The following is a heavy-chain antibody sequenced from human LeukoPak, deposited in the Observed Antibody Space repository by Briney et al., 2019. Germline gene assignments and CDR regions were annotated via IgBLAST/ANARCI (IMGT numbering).Heavy chain of an antibody. CDR1: GFTFGDYA. CDR2: IRSKAYGGTT. J-gene: IGHJ6*03. V-gene: IGHV3-49*04. D-gene: IGHD5-12*01. Sequence: PGGSLRLSCTASGFTFGDYAMSWVRQAPGKGLEWVGFIRSKAYGGTTEYAASVKGRFTISRDDSKSIAYLQMNSLKTEDTAVYYCTSGYDSIHYYYMDVWGKGTTVTISS. CDR3: TSGYDSIHYYYMDV.